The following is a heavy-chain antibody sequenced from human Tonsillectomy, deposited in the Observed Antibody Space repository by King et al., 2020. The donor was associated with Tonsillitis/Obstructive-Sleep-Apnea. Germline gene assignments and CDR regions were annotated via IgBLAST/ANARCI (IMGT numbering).Heavy chain of an antibody. CDR2: IYYRGST. V-gene: IGHV4-59*01. D-gene: IGHD2-8*01. CDR1: GGSISGYY. Sequence: QLQESGPGLVKPSETLSLTCTVSGGSISGYYWGGIRKPPGKGLEWIGYIYYRGSTNYNPSLKSRVTISVETSKNQFSLKLSSVTASDTAVYYWARDMVFEAGGDAFDIWGQGTMVTVSS. J-gene: IGHJ3*02. CDR3: ARDMVFEAGGDAFDI.